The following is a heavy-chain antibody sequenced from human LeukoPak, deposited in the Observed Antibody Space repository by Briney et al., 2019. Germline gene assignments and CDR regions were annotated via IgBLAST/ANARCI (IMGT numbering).Heavy chain of an antibody. CDR3: AKDSLNRTPLAWFDP. CDR1: GFTFADYA. J-gene: IGHJ5*02. Sequence: GGSLRLSCAASGFTFADYAMAWVRQAPGKGLEWVSTISASGGNTYYADSVKGRFTISRDNSENTLYLQMNSLRAEDTAVYYCAKDSLNRTPLAWFDPWGQGTLVTASS. V-gene: IGHV3-23*01. D-gene: IGHD2-15*01. CDR2: ISASGGNT.